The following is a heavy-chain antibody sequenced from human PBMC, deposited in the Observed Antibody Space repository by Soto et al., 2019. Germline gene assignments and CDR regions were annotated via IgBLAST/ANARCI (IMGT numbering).Heavy chain of an antibody. CDR1: GYSVSSNSAA. V-gene: IGHV6-1*01. CDR2: TYYSSKWYN. Sequence: PXQTLSLRWAISGYSVSSNSAAWNLIRQSPSRGLEWLGRTYYSSKWYNDYAVSVKSRITINPDTSKNQFSLQLNSVTPEDTAVYYCARIRAGNFDYWGQGTLVTVSS. D-gene: IGHD6-13*01. CDR3: ARIRAGNFDY. J-gene: IGHJ4*02.